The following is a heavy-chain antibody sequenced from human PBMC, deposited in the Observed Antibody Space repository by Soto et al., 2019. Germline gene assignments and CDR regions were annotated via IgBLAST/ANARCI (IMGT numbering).Heavy chain of an antibody. D-gene: IGHD1-26*01. V-gene: IGHV2-5*02. CDR1: GFSLSTSGVS. CDR3: AHSALQSGDFDY. CDR2: IYWDDDK. Sequence: QITLKESGPTLVKPTQPLTLTCTFSGFSLSTSGVSVGWIRQPPGKALEWLALIYWDDDKRYSPSLNSRLTITKHTYKTQVVLTMTNMDPVDTATYYCAHSALQSGDFDYWGQGTLVTVSS. J-gene: IGHJ4*02.